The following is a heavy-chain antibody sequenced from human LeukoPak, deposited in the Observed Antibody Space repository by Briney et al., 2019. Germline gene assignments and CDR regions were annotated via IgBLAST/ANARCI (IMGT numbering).Heavy chain of an antibody. V-gene: IGHV4-59*01. J-gene: IGHJ4*02. CDR1: GGSISSFH. CDR2: IYDSGST. D-gene: IGHD1-26*01. CDR3: ARTYSGRSYYFDC. Sequence: SETLSLTCTVSGGSISSFHWSWIRQPPGKGLEHIGNIYDSGSTYYNPSLKSRVTISVDTSKNQFPLKLSSVTAADTAVYYCARTYSGRSYYFDCWGQGTLVTVSS.